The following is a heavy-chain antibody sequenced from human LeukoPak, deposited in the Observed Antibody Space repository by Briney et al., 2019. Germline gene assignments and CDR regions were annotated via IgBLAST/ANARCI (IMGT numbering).Heavy chain of an antibody. CDR3: ARMVRGVVPQRRLYGMDV. V-gene: IGHV4-34*01. Sequence: SETLSLTCDVYGGSFSGYYWSWIRQPPGKGLEWIGEINHSGSTNYNPSLKSRVTISVDTSKNQFSLKLSSVTAADTAVYYCARMVRGVVPQRRLYGMDVWGQGTTVTVSS. J-gene: IGHJ6*02. CDR1: GGSFSGYY. D-gene: IGHD3-10*01. CDR2: INHSGST.